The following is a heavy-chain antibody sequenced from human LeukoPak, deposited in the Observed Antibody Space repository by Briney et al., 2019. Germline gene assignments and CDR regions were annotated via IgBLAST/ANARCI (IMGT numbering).Heavy chain of an antibody. CDR1: GYTFTGYH. CDR3: ARDQGSLTRSWYTGY. J-gene: IGHJ4*02. D-gene: IGHD6-13*01. Sequence: ASVKLSCKASGYTFTGYHIHWVRQPPGHGLEWMGRINPYSGGTNFSQTFQRRVALTRGASITTAYMDLSSLTPDDTAVYFCARDQGSLTRSWYTGYWGQGTQVTVSS. CDR2: INPYSGGT. V-gene: IGHV1-2*06.